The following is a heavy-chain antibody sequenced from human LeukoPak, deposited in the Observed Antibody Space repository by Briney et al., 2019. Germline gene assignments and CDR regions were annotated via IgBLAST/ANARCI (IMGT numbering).Heavy chain of an antibody. J-gene: IGHJ4*02. V-gene: IGHV1-69*01. CDR1: GGTFSSYA. Sequence: SVKVSCKASGGTFSSYAISWVRQAPGQGLEWMGGIIPIFGTANYAQKFQGRVTITADESTSTAYMELSSLRAEDTAVYYCAVSKVEMATSYYFDYWGQGTLVTVSS. CDR3: AVSKVEMATSYYFDY. CDR2: IIPIFGTA. D-gene: IGHD5-24*01.